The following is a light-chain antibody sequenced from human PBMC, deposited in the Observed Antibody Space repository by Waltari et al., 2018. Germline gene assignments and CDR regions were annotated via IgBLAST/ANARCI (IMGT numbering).Light chain of an antibody. Sequence: QSVLTQPPSASGSPGQSVTISCTGTSNDVGGYNYVSWYQQHPDKAPKLIIYEVKTRPSGVPDRFSGSKSDNTASLTVSGLQAGDEADYYCSSYAGSNTVIFGGGTKLTVL. CDR2: EVK. CDR3: SSYAGSNTVI. V-gene: IGLV2-8*01. J-gene: IGLJ2*01. CDR1: SNDVGGYNY.